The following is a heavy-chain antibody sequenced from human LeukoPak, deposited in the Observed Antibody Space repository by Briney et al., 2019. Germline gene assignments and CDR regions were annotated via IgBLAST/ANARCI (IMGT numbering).Heavy chain of an antibody. J-gene: IGHJ4*02. CDR3: AKGGAPGYYFDY. Sequence: GGSLRLSCAASGFTFSSYWMHWVRQAPGKGLVWVSRINTDGSNTGYADSVKGRFTISRDNAKNTLYLQMNSLRAEDTAVYYCAKGGAPGYYFDYWGQGTLVTVSS. D-gene: IGHD6-25*01. CDR1: GFTFSSYW. CDR2: INTDGSNT. V-gene: IGHV3-74*01.